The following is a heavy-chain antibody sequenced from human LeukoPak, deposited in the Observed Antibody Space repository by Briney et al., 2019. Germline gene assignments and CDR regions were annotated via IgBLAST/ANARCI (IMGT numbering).Heavy chain of an antibody. CDR3: ATSMVRGVKYYYYYYYMDV. D-gene: IGHD3-10*01. J-gene: IGHJ6*03. Sequence: GASVKVSCKASGGTFSSYAISWVLQAPRQGLEWMGGIIPIFGTANYAQKFQGRVTIPTDESTSTAYMELSSLRSEDTAVYYCATSMVRGVKYYYYYYYMDVWGKGTTVTVSS. V-gene: IGHV1-69*05. CDR1: GGTFSSYA. CDR2: IIPIFGTA.